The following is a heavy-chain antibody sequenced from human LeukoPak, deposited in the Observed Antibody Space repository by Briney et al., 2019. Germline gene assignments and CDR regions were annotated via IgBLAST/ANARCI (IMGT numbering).Heavy chain of an antibody. D-gene: IGHD6-19*01. J-gene: IGHJ4*02. CDR1: GFTFSSYG. CDR2: IRYDGSNK. CDR3: AKAARGAVAGYY. V-gene: IGHV3-30*02. Sequence: GGSLRLSCAASGFTFSSYGRHWVRQAPGKGLEWVAFIRYDGSNKYYADSVKGRFTISRDNSKNTLYLQMNSLRAEDTAVYYCAKAARGAVAGYYWGQGTLVTVSS.